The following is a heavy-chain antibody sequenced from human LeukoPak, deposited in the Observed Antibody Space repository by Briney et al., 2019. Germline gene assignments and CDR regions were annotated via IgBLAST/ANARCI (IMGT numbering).Heavy chain of an antibody. Sequence: SVKVSCKASGYTFTNYAMNWVRQAPGQGLEWMGGIIPIFGTANYAQKFQGRVTITADESTSTAYMELSSLRSEDTAVYYCARWGEEVRFDYWGQGTLVTVSS. V-gene: IGHV1-69*13. CDR2: IIPIFGTA. CDR1: GYTFTNYA. CDR3: ARWGEEVRFDY. D-gene: IGHD3-16*01. J-gene: IGHJ4*02.